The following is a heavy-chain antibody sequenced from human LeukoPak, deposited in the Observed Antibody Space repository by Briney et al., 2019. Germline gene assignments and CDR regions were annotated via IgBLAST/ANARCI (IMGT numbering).Heavy chain of an antibody. Sequence: GGSLILSCATSGFTFSNYWMGWVRQAPGEGLEWVAIMNQDGRQKYCVDSLKGRFTISRDNAENSLYLQMESLRAEDTAVYYCGRESSAYRWDFHHWGQGTLVTVSS. CDR2: MNQDGRQK. D-gene: IGHD3-16*01. V-gene: IGHV3-7*04. J-gene: IGHJ1*01. CDR3: GRESSAYRWDFHH. CDR1: GFTFSNYW.